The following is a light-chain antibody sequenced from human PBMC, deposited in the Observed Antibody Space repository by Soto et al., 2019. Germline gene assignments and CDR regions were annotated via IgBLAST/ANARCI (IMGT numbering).Light chain of an antibody. CDR2: DTT. CDR3: LLSYTDGRPV. J-gene: IGLJ2*01. V-gene: IGLV7-46*01. CDR1: TGAVTSGHY. Sequence: QSVVTQEPSLTVSPGGTVTLTCDSTTGAVTSGHYPYWFQRKPGQAPRPLIYDTTNKHSWTPARFSGFLLGGKAALTLSGAQPEDEADYYCLLSYTDGRPVFGGGTKLTVL.